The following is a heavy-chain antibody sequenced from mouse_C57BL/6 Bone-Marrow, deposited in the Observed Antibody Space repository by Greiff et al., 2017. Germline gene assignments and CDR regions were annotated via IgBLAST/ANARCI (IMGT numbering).Heavy chain of an antibody. CDR1: GFNIKDDY. CDR2: IDPENGDT. Sequence: EVQLQQSGAELVRPGASVKLSCTASGFNIKDDYMHWVKQRPEQGLEWIGWIDPENGDTEYASKFQGKATITADTSSNTAYLQVSSLTSEDTAVYYCTISNYDYFDYWGQGTTLTVSS. V-gene: IGHV14-4*01. D-gene: IGHD2-5*01. CDR3: TISNYDYFDY. J-gene: IGHJ2*01.